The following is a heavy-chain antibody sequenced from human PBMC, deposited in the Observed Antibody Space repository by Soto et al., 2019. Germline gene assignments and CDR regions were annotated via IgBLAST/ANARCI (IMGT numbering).Heavy chain of an antibody. CDR3: ASPWGHTALVLAY. J-gene: IGHJ4*02. V-gene: IGHV4-4*02. CDR2: IYHNGNT. D-gene: IGHD5-18*01. CDR1: GTFVSSSNW. Sequence: PSETLSLTCAVSGTFVSSSNWWSWVRQPPGKGLEWIGEIYHNGNTNYNPSLKSRVTMSIDKSKNQFSLKLSSVTAADTGVYFCASPWGHTALVLAYWGQGALVTVSS.